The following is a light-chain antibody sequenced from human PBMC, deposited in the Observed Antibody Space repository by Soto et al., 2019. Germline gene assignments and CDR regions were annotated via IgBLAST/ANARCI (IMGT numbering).Light chain of an antibody. Sequence: QSVLTQPPSASGTPEQSVTISCSGSSSNIGSDYVYWFQLLPGTAPKLLIYRDNQRPSGVSDRFSGSKSGTSGSLAISGLRTEDEADYYCVAWDDSLSGWEFGGGTKLTVL. CDR2: RDN. V-gene: IGLV1-47*01. J-gene: IGLJ2*01. CDR3: VAWDDSLSGWE. CDR1: SSNIGSDY.